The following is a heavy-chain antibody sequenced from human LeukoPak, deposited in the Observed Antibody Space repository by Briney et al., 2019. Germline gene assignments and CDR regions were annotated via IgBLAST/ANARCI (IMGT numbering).Heavy chain of an antibody. CDR1: GGSISSDS. CDR3: ARRRHCSSTSCYVWFDP. J-gene: IGHJ5*02. V-gene: IGHV4-59*08. D-gene: IGHD2-2*01. Sequence: KPSETLSLTCTVSGGSISSDSWSWIRQPPGKGLEWIGYIYYSGSTNYNPSLKSRVTLSVDTPKNQFSLKLSSVTAADTAVYYCARRRHCSSTSCYVWFDPWGQGTLVTVSS. CDR2: IYYSGST.